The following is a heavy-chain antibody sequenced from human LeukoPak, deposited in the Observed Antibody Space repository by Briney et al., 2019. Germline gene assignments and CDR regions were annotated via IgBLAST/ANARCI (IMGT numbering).Heavy chain of an antibody. CDR3: AREIPGEYYYGMDV. CDR2: IYSGGST. D-gene: IGHD7-27*01. CDR1: GFTVSSNY. J-gene: IGHJ6*02. V-gene: IGHV3-66*01. Sequence: PGGSLRLSCAASGFTVSSNYMSWVRQAPGKGLEWVSVIYSGGSTYYADSVKGRFTISRDNSKNTLYLQMNSLRAEDTAVYYCAREIPGEYYYGMDVWGQGTTVTVSS.